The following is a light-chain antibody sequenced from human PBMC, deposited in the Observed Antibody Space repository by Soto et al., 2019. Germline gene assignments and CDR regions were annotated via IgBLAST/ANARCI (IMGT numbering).Light chain of an antibody. CDR3: QQYGGSPRALS. CDR1: QTVGTDF. CDR2: ATS. V-gene: IGKV3-20*01. J-gene: IGKJ4*01. Sequence: EIVLTQSPDTLSLSPGERATLSCRASQTVGTDFLVWYQQKIGQPPRLLIYATSRRATGIPDRFRGSGSGTDFTLTISRLEPEDFAVYYCQQYGGSPRALSFGGGTRVESK.